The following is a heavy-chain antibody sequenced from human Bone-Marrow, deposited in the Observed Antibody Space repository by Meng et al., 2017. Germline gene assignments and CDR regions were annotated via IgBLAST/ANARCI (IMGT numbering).Heavy chain of an antibody. CDR3: ARGKPRYYYDSSGYPLVSASDAFDI. CDR1: GFTFSSYW. J-gene: IGHJ3*02. CDR2: IKQDGSEK. V-gene: IGHV3-7*01. Sequence: GGSLRLSCAASGFTFSSYWMSWVRQAPGKGLEWVANIKQDGSEKYYVDSVKGRFTISRDNAKNSLYLQMNSLGAEDTAVYYCARGKPRYYYDSSGYPLVSASDAFDIWGQGTMVTVSS. D-gene: IGHD3-22*01.